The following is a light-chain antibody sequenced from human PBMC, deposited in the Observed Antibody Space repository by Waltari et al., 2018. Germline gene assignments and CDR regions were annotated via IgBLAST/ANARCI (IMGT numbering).Light chain of an antibody. J-gene: IGLJ3*02. CDR1: SSDVGGYDY. CDR3: SAYAGSTLM. V-gene: IGLV2-8*01. Sequence: QSALTQPPSASGSPGQSVTISCTGTSSDVGGYDYVSWYQQHPGQAPKLMIYEVNKGPAGVPVLFSGSKCGNTASQTVSGLQAEDEADYYCSAYAGSTLMFGGGTKLTVL. CDR2: EVN.